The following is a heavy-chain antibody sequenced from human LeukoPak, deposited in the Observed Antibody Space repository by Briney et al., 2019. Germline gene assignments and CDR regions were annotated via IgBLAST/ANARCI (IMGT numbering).Heavy chain of an antibody. D-gene: IGHD3-10*01. J-gene: IGHJ4*02. V-gene: IGHV3-23*01. CDR1: GFTFSSYA. CDR3: ARVPGSYYVDFDY. Sequence: GGSLRLSCAASGFTFSSYAMSWVRQAPGKGLEWVSAISGSGGSTYYADSVKGRFTISRDNSKNTLYLQMNSLRPEDTGVYYCARVPGSYYVDFDYWGQGILVTVSS. CDR2: ISGSGGST.